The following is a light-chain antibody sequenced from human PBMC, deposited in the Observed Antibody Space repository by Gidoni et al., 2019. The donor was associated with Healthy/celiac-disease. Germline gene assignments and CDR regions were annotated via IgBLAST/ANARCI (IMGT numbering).Light chain of an antibody. CDR1: QSVSSN. V-gene: IGKV3-11*01. CDR2: DSA. Sequence: EIVLTQSPATLSLSQGERATRSCRASQSVSSNLTWYQQTPGQAPRLLIYDSANRATASPARFSGSGSGTDFTLTIGDLEPEDFAVYYCHHRRTFGQGTKVEIK. J-gene: IGKJ1*01. CDR3: HHRRT.